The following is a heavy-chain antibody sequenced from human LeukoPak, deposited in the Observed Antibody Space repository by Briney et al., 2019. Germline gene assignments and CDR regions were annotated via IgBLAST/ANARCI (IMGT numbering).Heavy chain of an antibody. D-gene: IGHD3-16*01. CDR1: GFTYSSYG. V-gene: IGHV3-30*02. Sequence: GGSLRLSCAASGFTYSSYGMHWVRQAPGKGLEWVAFIRYDGSNKYYSDSVKGRFTISRDNSKNTLYLQMNSLRAEDTAVYYCAKEGAVLGEYYYYHMDVWGKGTTVTVSS. CDR2: IRYDGSNK. CDR3: AKEGAVLGEYYYYHMDV. J-gene: IGHJ6*03.